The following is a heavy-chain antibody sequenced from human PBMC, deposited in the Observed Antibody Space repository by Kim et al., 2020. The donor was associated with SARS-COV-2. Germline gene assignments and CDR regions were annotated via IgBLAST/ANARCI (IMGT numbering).Heavy chain of an antibody. V-gene: IGHV3-7*03. D-gene: IGHD2-8*01. CDR3: ARESSNGMDV. Sequence: GGSLRLSCAASGFTFSSYWMSWVRQAPGKGLEWVASIKQDGSEKYYVDSVKGRFTISRDNAKKLLYLQMSSLRAEDTAVYYCARESSNGMDVWGQGTTVTVSS. J-gene: IGHJ6*02. CDR1: GFTFSSYW. CDR2: IKQDGSEK.